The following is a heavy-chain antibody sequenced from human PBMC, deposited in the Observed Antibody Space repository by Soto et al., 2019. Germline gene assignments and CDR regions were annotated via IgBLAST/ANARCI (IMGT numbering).Heavy chain of an antibody. CDR2: ITGSGSTI. J-gene: IGHJ6*03. CDR3: ARTHYYYHYMDV. V-gene: IGHV3-11*01. CDR1: GFTFSDYD. Sequence: QVQLVESGGGLVKPGGSLRLSCAASGFTFSDYDMSWIRQAPGKGLEWVSCITGSGSTIYYADSVKGRFTISRDNAKNSLFLQMNSLRVEDTAVYYCARTHYYYHYMDVWGKGTTVTVSS.